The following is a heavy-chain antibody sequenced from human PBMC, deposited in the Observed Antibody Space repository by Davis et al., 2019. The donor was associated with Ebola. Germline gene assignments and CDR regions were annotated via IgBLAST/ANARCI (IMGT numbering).Heavy chain of an antibody. Sequence: KVSCKGFGYSFTDNWIGWVRQMPGKGLEWMGIIYPGDSGTTYSPSFQGQVTMSADKSINTVYLQWSSLKASDTAMYYCARDGYSSGWSFDHWGQGTLVTVSS. V-gene: IGHV5-51*01. J-gene: IGHJ4*02. D-gene: IGHD6-19*01. CDR2: IYPGDSGT. CDR3: ARDGYSSGWSFDH. CDR1: GYSFTDNW.